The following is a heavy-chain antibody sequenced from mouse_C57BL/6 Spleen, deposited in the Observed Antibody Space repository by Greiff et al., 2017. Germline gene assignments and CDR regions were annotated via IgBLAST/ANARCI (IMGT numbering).Heavy chain of an antibody. Sequence: QVQLQQPGAELVKPGASVKLSCKASGYTFTSYWMHWVKQRPGQGLEWIGMIHPNSGSTNYNEKFKSKATLTVDKSSSTAYMQLSSLTSEDSAVYYCARSASYYGSSYYAMGYWGQGTSVTVSS. V-gene: IGHV1-64*01. CDR2: IHPNSGST. CDR3: ARSASYYGSSYYAMGY. CDR1: GYTFTSYW. D-gene: IGHD1-1*01. J-gene: IGHJ4*01.